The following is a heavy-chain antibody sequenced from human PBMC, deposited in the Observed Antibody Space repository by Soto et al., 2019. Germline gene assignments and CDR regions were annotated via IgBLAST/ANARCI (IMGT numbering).Heavy chain of an antibody. V-gene: IGHV2-5*01. D-gene: IGHD3-22*01. CDR1: GFSLSVYGVR. CDR3: AHTKDSSGFLNS. CDR2: IHWNDDK. J-gene: IGHJ4*02. Sequence: SGPTLVNPSHTLTVTCSFSGFSLSVYGVRVIWFRQPPGETLEWLALIHWNDDKRYSPYLKSRLTITKDTSKNQVVLTLTNLDPLDTGTYFCAHTKDSSGFLNSWGKGLLVTVSS.